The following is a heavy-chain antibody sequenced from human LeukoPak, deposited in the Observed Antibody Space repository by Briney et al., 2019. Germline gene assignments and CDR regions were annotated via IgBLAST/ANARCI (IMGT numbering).Heavy chain of an antibody. CDR3: ARGPDWFDP. V-gene: IGHV4-61*02. Sequence: SESMSLTCTVSGGSISSGSYYWSWILQPAGKGLEWIWRIYTRGSTNYNPSPKTRVTISVDTSKIQFSLKLSSVTAADTAVYYCARGPDWFDPWGQGTLVTVSS. CDR1: GGSISSGSYY. CDR2: IYTRGST. J-gene: IGHJ5*02.